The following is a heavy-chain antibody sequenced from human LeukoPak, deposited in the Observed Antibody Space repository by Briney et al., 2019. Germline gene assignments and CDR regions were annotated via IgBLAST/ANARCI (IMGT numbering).Heavy chain of an antibody. CDR2: IYYSGSS. D-gene: IGHD5-24*01. J-gene: IGHJ4*02. CDR3: AVRDGYNLVYY. Sequence: PSETLSLTCTVSGGSISSYYWSWIRQPPGKGLEWIGYIYYSGSSNYNPSPKSRVTISVDTSKNQFSLKLSSVTAADTAVYYCAVRDGYNLVYYWGQGTLVTVSS. V-gene: IGHV4-59*01. CDR1: GGSISSYY.